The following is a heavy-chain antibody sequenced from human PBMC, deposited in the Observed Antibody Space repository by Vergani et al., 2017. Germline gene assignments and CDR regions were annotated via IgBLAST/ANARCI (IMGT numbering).Heavy chain of an antibody. CDR2: IYTSGST. D-gene: IGHD6-13*01. Sequence: QVQLQESGPGLVKPSETLSLICDVFDFISNGHYWGWIRQPAGKGLEWIGRIYTSGSTSYNPSLKSRVTMSVDTSKNQFSLKLSSVTAADTAVYYCAREKTTAAATYYYYMDVWGKGTTVTVSS. V-gene: IGHV4-4*07. CDR3: AREKTTAAATYYYYMDV. CDR1: DFISNGHY. J-gene: IGHJ6*03.